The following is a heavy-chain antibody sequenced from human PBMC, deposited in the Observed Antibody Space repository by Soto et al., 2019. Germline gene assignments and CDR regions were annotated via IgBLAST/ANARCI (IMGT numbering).Heavy chain of an antibody. Sequence: VQLVESGGGLVQPGGSLRLSCAASGFTFSSYWMSWVRQAPGKGLEWVANIKQDGSEKYYVDSVKGRFTISRDNAKNSLYLQVNSLRAEDTAVYYCARVSGSIKPPYYFDYWGQGTLVTVSS. D-gene: IGHD3-10*01. CDR2: IKQDGSEK. CDR3: ARVSGSIKPPYYFDY. CDR1: GFTFSSYW. V-gene: IGHV3-7*01. J-gene: IGHJ4*02.